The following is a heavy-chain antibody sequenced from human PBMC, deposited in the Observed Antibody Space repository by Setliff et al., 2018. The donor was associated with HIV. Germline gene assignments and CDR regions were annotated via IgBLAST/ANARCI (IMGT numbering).Heavy chain of an antibody. CDR2: INHSGST. D-gene: IGHD3-22*01. V-gene: IGHV4-34*01. CDR3: ARLTTTYYYDSIAYYHPV. Sequence: NPSETLSLTCAVYGGSFSGYYWSWIRQPPGKGLEWIGEINHSGSTNYNPSLKSRVTISVDTSKNQFSLKLSSVTAADTAVFYCARLTTTYYYDSIAYYHPVWGQGTLVTVSS. CDR1: GGSFSGYY. J-gene: IGHJ4*02.